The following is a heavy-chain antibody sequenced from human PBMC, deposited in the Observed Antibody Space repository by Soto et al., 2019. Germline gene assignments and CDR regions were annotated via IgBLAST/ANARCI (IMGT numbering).Heavy chain of an antibody. D-gene: IGHD2-2*01. J-gene: IGHJ4*02. CDR3: ARDFLYHHRTVSPSHFFDF. CDR1: GFTFTSYV. CDR2: INAGNGNT. V-gene: IGHV1-3*01. Sequence: ASVKVSCKTFGFTFTSYVLFWVRQAPGQRLEWVGWINAGNGNTESSEKFQGRVTLTTDTSASTAYMELSSLRSEDTALYYCARDFLYHHRTVSPSHFFDFWGQGSLVTVSS.